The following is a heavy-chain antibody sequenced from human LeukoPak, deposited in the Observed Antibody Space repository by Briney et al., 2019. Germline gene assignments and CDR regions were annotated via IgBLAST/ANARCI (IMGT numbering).Heavy chain of an antibody. J-gene: IGHJ6*03. V-gene: IGHV1-8*01. CDR3: ARASSIAARPRYYYMDV. D-gene: IGHD6-6*01. CDR2: MNPNSGNT. CDR1: GYTFTSYD. Sequence: ASVKVSCKASGYTFTSYDINWVRLATGQGLEWMGWMNPNSGNTGYAQKFQGRVTMTRNTSISTAYMELSSLRSEDTAVYYCARASSIAARPRYYYMDVWGKGTTVTVSS.